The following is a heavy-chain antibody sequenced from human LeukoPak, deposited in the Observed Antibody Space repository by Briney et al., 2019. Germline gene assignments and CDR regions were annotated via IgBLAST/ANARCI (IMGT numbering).Heavy chain of an antibody. Sequence: SETLSLTCTVSGGSISSSSYYWGWIRQPPGKGLEWIGSIYYSGSTYYNPSLKSRVTISVDTSKNQFSLKLSSVTAADTAVYYCARETTVVTPWAVYWFFDLWGRGTLVTVSS. V-gene: IGHV4-39*07. CDR1: GGSISSSSYY. CDR2: IYYSGST. J-gene: IGHJ2*01. CDR3: ARETTVVTPWAVYWFFDL. D-gene: IGHD4-23*01.